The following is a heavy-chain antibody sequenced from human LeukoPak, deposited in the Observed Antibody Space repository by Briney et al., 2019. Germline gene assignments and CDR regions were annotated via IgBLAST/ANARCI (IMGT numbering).Heavy chain of an antibody. CDR1: GYTFTGYN. V-gene: IGHV1-2*02. Sequence: ASVKVSCKASGYTFTGYNMHWVRQAPGQGLECLGWINPNSGGTNCAQKFQGRVTMTRDTSISTAYMELSRLRSDDTAVYYCARVSGWYDAFDIWGQGTMVTVSS. D-gene: IGHD6-19*01. CDR2: INPNSGGT. CDR3: ARVSGWYDAFDI. J-gene: IGHJ3*02.